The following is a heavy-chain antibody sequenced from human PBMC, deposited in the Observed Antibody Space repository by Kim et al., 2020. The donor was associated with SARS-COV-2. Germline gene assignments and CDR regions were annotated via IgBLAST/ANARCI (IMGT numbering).Heavy chain of an antibody. J-gene: IGHJ4*02. Sequence: GGSLRLSCAVSGFTFSRYSMNWVRQAPGKGLEWVSYISSTSSTIYYADSVKGRFTISRDNAKNSLYLQMNSLRDDDTAVYYCASTAYSSRPGHFDYWGQG. CDR1: GFTFSRYS. CDR2: ISSTSSTI. CDR3: ASTAYSSRPGHFDY. D-gene: IGHD6-19*01. V-gene: IGHV3-48*02.